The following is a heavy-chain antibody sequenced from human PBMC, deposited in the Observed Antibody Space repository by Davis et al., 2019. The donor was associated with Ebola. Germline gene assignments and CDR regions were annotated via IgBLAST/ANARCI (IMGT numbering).Heavy chain of an antibody. Sequence: SETLSLTCTVSGASVSNPTYYWSWIRQSTGKGLEWIGYVYYNGNTNYSPSLKSRVYISIDTSKNQFSLKLSSVTAADTAVYYCARAVEMATIREWGAFDIWGQGTMVTVSS. CDR2: VYYNGNT. CDR1: GASVSNPTYY. CDR3: ARAVEMATIREWGAFDI. D-gene: IGHD5-24*01. J-gene: IGHJ3*02. V-gene: IGHV4-61*01.